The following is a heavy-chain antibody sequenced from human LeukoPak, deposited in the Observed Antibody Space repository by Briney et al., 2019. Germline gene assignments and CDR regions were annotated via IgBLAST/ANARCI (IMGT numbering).Heavy chain of an antibody. CDR2: INHSEST. CDR1: GFTVSSNY. V-gene: IGHV4-34*01. Sequence: PGGSLRLSCAASGFTVSSNYMSWVRQPPGKGLEWIGEINHSESTNYNPSLKSRVTISVDTSKNQFSLKLSSVTAADTAVYYCARYCSGGSCYSSGFDYWGQGTLVTVSS. J-gene: IGHJ4*02. D-gene: IGHD2-15*01. CDR3: ARYCSGGSCYSSGFDY.